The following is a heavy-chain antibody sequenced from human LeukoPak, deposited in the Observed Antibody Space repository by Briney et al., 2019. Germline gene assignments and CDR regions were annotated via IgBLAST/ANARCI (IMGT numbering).Heavy chain of an antibody. J-gene: IGHJ1*01. Sequence: GGSLRLSCAASEFIFSSYGMHWVRQAPGKGLEWVAVIWYDGSNKYYADSVKGRFTISRDNSKNTLYLQMNSLRVEDTAVYYCARDQRPGWGEYFQHWGQGTLVTVSS. CDR1: EFIFSSYG. D-gene: IGHD3-16*01. CDR2: IWYDGSNK. CDR3: ARDQRPGWGEYFQH. V-gene: IGHV3-33*01.